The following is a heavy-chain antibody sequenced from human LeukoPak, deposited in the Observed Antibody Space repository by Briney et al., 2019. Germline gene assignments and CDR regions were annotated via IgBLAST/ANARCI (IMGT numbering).Heavy chain of an antibody. D-gene: IGHD6-13*01. J-gene: IGHJ4*02. CDR1: GFTFSSYG. Sequence: PGRSLRLSCAASGFTFSSYGMHWVRQAPGKGLEWVAVISYDGSNKYYADSVKGRFTISRDNSKNTLYLQMNSLRAEDTAVYYCAKDIAAAGTGSCIDYWGQGTLVTVSS. CDR2: ISYDGSNK. CDR3: AKDIAAAGTGSCIDY. V-gene: IGHV3-30*18.